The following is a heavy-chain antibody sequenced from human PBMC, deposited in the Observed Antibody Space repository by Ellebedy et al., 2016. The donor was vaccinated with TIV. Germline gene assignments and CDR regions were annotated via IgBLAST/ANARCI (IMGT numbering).Heavy chain of an antibody. J-gene: IGHJ6*03. D-gene: IGHD3-22*01. Sequence: GESLKISCAASGFNFSNYGIQWVRQAPGKGPEWVAVLSYDGSKKYYADSVVGRFTISRDNSKNTLFLQMSSLRGEDTADYYCAKGSRGYLYYYMDVWGKGTTVIVSS. CDR3: AKGSRGYLYYYMDV. V-gene: IGHV3-30*19. CDR1: GFNFSNYG. CDR2: LSYDGSKK.